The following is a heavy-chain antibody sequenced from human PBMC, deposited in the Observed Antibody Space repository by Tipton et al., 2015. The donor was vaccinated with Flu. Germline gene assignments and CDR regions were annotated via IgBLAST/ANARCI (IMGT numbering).Heavy chain of an antibody. Sequence: SLRLSCAASGFTFSSYAMSWVRQAPGKGLEWVSAISGSGGSTYYADSVKGRFTISRDNSKNTLYLQMNSLRAEDTAVYYCAKDDGSGYDPGIAAAFDYWGQGTLVTVSS. CDR3: AKDDGSGYDPGIAAAFDY. CDR1: GFTFSSYA. D-gene: IGHD6-13*01. V-gene: IGHV3-23*01. J-gene: IGHJ4*02. CDR2: ISGSGGST.